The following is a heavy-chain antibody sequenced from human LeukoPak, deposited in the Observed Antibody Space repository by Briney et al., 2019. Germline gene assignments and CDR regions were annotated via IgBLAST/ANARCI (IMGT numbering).Heavy chain of an antibody. CDR2: ISWNSGSI. CDR1: GFTFDDYA. J-gene: IGHJ4*02. CDR3: AKVTGIAAAGPFDY. D-gene: IGHD6-13*01. V-gene: IGHV3-9*01. Sequence: PGRSLRLSCAASGFTFDDYAMHWVRQAPGKGLEWVSGISWNSGSIGYADSVKGRFTISRDNAKNSLYLQMNSLRAEDTALYYCAKVTGIAAAGPFDYWGQGTLVTVSS.